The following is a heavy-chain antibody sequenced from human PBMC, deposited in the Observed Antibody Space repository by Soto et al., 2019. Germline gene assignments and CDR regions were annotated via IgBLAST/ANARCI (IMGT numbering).Heavy chain of an antibody. J-gene: IGHJ4*02. Sequence: EVQLVESGEDLVQRGGSLRLSCAASGFTFNIYSMNWVRQAPGKGLEWFSYITSDTKTIKYADSVKGRFTISRDNAKNSVYLQMNSLRDEDTAVYYCARSVEGHFDYWGQGTVVTVSS. CDR2: ITSDTKTI. D-gene: IGHD6-19*01. V-gene: IGHV3-48*02. CDR1: GFTFNIYS. CDR3: ARSVEGHFDY.